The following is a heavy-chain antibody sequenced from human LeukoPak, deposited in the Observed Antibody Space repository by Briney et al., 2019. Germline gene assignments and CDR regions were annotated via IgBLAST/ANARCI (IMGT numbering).Heavy chain of an antibody. CDR3: ARVPYSSSSPAFDY. V-gene: IGHV4-59*01. CDR2: IYYSGST. J-gene: IGHJ4*02. D-gene: IGHD6-6*01. CDR1: GGSISSYY. Sequence: SETLSLTCTVSGGSISSYYWSWIRQPPGKGLEWIGYIYYSGSTNYNPSLKSRDTISVDTSKNQFSLKLSSVTAADTAVYYCARVPYSSSSPAFDYWGQGTLVTVSS.